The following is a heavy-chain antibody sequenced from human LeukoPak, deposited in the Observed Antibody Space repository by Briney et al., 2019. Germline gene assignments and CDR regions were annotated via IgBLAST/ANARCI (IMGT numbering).Heavy chain of an antibody. D-gene: IGHD3-16*02. CDR2: ISGSGGSI. CDR1: GFTFSSYG. CDR3: AKYTNDYVWGSYREHDY. J-gene: IGHJ4*02. V-gene: IGHV3-23*01. Sequence: SGGSLRLSCAASGFTFSSYGMHWVRQAPGKGLEWVSAISGSGGSIYYADSVKGRFTISRDNSKNTVYLQMSSLRAEDTAVYYCAKYTNDYVWGSYREHDYWGQGTLVTVSS.